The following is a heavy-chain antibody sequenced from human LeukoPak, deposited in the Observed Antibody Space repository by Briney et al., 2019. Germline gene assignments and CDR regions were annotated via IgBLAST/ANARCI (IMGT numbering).Heavy chain of an antibody. CDR1: GGSISSHY. CDR2: IYYSGSP. D-gene: IGHD3-16*02. Sequence: SETLSLTCTFSGGSISSHYWSWIRQPPGKGLEWIGYIYYSGSPNYNPSLKSRVTISVDTSKNQFSLKLSSVSAADTAVYYCAREPSYVWGSYRYPRAFDYWGQGTLVTVSS. J-gene: IGHJ4*02. CDR3: AREPSYVWGSYRYPRAFDY. V-gene: IGHV4-59*11.